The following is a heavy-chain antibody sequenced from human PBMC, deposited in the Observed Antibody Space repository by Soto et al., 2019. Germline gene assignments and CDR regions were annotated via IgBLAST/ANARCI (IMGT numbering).Heavy chain of an antibody. V-gene: IGHV3-30*18. CDR3: ANLESYYYDSSGYYGIDY. CDR1: GFTFSSYG. J-gene: IGHJ4*02. CDR2: ISYDGSNK. Sequence: VQLLESGGDLIQPGGSLRLSCVASGFTFSSYGMHWVRQAPGKGLEWVAVISYDGSNKYYADSVKGRFTISRDNSKNTLYLQMNSLRAEDTAVYYCANLESYYYDSSGYYGIDYWGQGTLVTVSS. D-gene: IGHD3-22*01.